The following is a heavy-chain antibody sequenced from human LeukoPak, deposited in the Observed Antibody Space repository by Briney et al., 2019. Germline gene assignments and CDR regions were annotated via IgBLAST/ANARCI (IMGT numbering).Heavy chain of an antibody. CDR3: ASKGEAKLRGTAGAKPGSYYFGMEV. CDR1: GYTFTSYA. J-gene: IGHJ6*02. V-gene: IGHV1-3*01. Sequence: GASVKVSCKASGYTFTSYAMHWVRQAPGQRLEWMGWINAGNGNTKYSQKFQGRVTITRDTSASTAYMELSSLRSEDTAVYYCASKGEAKLRGTAGAKPGSYYFGMEVWGQGTTVTVSS. CDR2: INAGNGNT. D-gene: IGHD3-16*01.